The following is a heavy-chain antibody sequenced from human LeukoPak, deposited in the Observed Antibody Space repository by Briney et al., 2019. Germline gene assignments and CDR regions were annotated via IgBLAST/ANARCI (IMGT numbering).Heavy chain of an antibody. D-gene: IGHD3-22*01. CDR2: IYPGDSDT. Sequence: GESLKISCKGSGYIFTSYWIGWVRQLPGKGLGWMGIIYPGDSDTRYSPSFQGQVTISADKSISTAYLQWSSLKASDTAMYYCARVTMTNYYGMDVWGQGTTVTVSS. J-gene: IGHJ6*02. CDR3: ARVTMTNYYGMDV. CDR1: GYIFTSYW. V-gene: IGHV5-51*01.